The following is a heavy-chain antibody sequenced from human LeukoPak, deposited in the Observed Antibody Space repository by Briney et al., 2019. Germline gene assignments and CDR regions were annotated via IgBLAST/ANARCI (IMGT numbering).Heavy chain of an antibody. CDR2: IYYSGST. CDR3: ARESPYYDILTGYYYYMDV. J-gene: IGHJ6*03. V-gene: IGHV4-39*02. D-gene: IGHD3-9*01. CDR1: GGSLSSSSYY. Sequence: SETLSLTXTVSGGSLSSSSYYWGWIRQPPGKGLAWVGSIYYSGSTYYNPSLKSRVTISVDTSKNQFSLKLSSVTAADTAVYYCARESPYYDILTGYYYYMDVWGKGTTVTVSS.